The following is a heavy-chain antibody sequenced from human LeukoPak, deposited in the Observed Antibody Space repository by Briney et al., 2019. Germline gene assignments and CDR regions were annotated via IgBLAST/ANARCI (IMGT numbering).Heavy chain of an antibody. CDR3: ARTDKTYDSSGYYPFDY. CDR1: GGSISSYY. V-gene: IGHV4-59*01. D-gene: IGHD3-22*01. CDR2: IFHSGST. Sequence: PSETLALTCTVSGGSISSYYWNWIRQPPGKGLEWIGYIFHSGSTNYNPSLKSRVTMSVDTSKNQFSLKLSSVTAADTAVYYCARTDKTYDSSGYYPFDYWGQGTLVTVSS. J-gene: IGHJ4*02.